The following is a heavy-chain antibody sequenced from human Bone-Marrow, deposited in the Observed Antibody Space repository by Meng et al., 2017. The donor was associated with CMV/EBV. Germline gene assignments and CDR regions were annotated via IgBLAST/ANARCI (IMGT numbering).Heavy chain of an antibody. V-gene: IGHV1-2*02. CDR1: GYTFTGYY. CDR3: ARDLGVDKNYYYYYGMDV. J-gene: IGHJ6*02. CDR2: INPNSGGT. Sequence: ASVKVSCKASGYTFTGYYMHWVRQAPGQGLEWMGWINPNSGGTNYAQKFQGRVTMTRDTSISTAYMERSRLRSDDTAVYYCARDLGVDKNYYYYYGMDVWGQGPTVTVSS. D-gene: IGHD3-3*01.